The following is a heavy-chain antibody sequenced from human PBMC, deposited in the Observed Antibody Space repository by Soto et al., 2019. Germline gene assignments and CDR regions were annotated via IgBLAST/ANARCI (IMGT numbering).Heavy chain of an antibody. V-gene: IGHV3-30*18. CDR3: AKDRSNSWSFAY. CDR1: GFIFTDHN. J-gene: IGHJ4*02. Sequence: GSLRVSCAASGFIFTDHNMNSVRQAPGKGLEWVAVISYDGTNKYYADSVKGRFTISRENSRNTLSLQMNSLGAGDTAVYYCAKDRSNSWSFAYSGQGTLVTVSS. CDR2: ISYDGTNK. D-gene: IGHD6-13*01.